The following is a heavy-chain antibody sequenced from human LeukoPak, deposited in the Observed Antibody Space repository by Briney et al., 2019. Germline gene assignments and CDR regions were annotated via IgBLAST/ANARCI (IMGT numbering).Heavy chain of an antibody. D-gene: IGHD3-10*01. J-gene: IGHJ4*02. CDR3: AREMVRGVIIDY. CDR2: ISSSSSYI. Sequence: GRSLRLSCAASGFTFSSYGMHWVRQAPGKGLEWVSSISSSSSYIYYADSVKGRFTISRDNAKNSLYLQMNSLRAEDTAVYYCAREMVRGVIIDYWGQGTLVTVSS. CDR1: GFTFSSYG. V-gene: IGHV3-21*01.